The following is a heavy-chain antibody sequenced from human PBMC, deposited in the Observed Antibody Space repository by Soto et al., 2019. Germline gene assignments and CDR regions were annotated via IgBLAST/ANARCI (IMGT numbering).Heavy chain of an antibody. CDR1: GYSFTSYW. J-gene: IGHJ4*02. Sequence: PGESLKISCKGSGYSFTSYWIGWVRQMPGKGLEWMGIIYPGDSDTRFSPSFQGQVTISVDMSISTAYLQWSSLRVSDTAMYYCARQIYDSDTGPNFQYYFDSWGQGTPVTVSS. D-gene: IGHD3-22*01. CDR2: IYPGDSDT. CDR3: ARQIYDSDTGPNFQYYFDS. V-gene: IGHV5-51*01.